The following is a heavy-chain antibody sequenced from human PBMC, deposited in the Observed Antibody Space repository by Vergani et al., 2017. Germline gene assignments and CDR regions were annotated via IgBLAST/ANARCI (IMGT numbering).Heavy chain of an antibody. J-gene: IGHJ3*02. Sequence: EVQLVESGGGLVQPGGSLRLSCAASGFTFSSYAMSWVRQAPGKGLEWVSAISGSGGSTYYADSVKGRFTISRDNSKNTLYLQMNSLRAEDTAVYYCAKERVELEVVPDAFDIWGQGTMVTVSS. CDR3: AKERVELEVVPDAFDI. D-gene: IGHD2-8*02. V-gene: IGHV3-23*04. CDR1: GFTFSSYA. CDR2: ISGSGGST.